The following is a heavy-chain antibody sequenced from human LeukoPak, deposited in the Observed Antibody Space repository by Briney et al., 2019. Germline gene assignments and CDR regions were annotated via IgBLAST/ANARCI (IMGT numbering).Heavy chain of an antibody. J-gene: IGHJ4*02. Sequence: NPSETLSLTCTVSGGSISSYYWSWIRQPPGKGLEWIGYIYYSGSTNYNPSLKSRVTISVDTSKNQFSLKLSSVTAADTAVYYCARQAMGRSIYFDYWGQGTLVTVSS. D-gene: IGHD1-26*01. CDR2: IYYSGST. CDR1: GGSISSYY. CDR3: ARQAMGRSIYFDY. V-gene: IGHV4-59*08.